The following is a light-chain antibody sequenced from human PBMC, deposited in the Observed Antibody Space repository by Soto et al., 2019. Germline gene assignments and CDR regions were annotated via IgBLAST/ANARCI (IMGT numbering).Light chain of an antibody. J-gene: IGKJ1*01. Sequence: DIQMTQSPSFLSASVGDKVTITCRATESVSKWLAWYQEKPGNPPRPLIYDASSLESGVPSRFSGSGSGTEFTLTISSLQPDDFATYYCQQYNSYWTFGQGTKVDIK. CDR3: QQYNSYWT. CDR1: ESVSKW. V-gene: IGKV1-5*01. CDR2: DAS.